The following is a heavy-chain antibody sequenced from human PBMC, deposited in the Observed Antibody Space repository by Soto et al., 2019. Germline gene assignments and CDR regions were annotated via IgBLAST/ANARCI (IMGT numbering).Heavy chain of an antibody. Sequence: QVQLQQWGAGLLKPSETLSLTCAVYGGSFSGYYWSWIRQPPGKGLEWIGEINHSGSTNYNPSLKSRVNISVDTSTHQFCLKLSSVTAADTAVYYCARGAKPFDYWGQGTLVTVSS. CDR3: ARGAKPFDY. J-gene: IGHJ4*02. V-gene: IGHV4-34*01. CDR1: GGSFSGYY. CDR2: INHSGST.